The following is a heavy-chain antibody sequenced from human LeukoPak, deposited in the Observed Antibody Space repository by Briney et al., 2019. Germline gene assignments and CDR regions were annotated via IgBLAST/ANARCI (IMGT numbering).Heavy chain of an antibody. CDR1: GFTFDDYG. J-gene: IGHJ4*02. CDR2: IRSSSRTI. D-gene: IGHD3-10*01. CDR3: ARDGSGRVPEMSAPDY. Sequence: GGSLRLSCAASGFTFDDYGMSWVRQAPGKGLEWVSYIRSSSRTIYYADSVKGRFTISRDNAKNSLYLQMNSLRAEDTAVYYCARDGSGRVPEMSAPDYWGQGTLVTVSS. V-gene: IGHV3-48*01.